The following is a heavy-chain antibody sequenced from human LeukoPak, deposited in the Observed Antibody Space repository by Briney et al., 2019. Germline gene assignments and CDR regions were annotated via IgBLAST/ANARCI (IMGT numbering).Heavy chain of an antibody. Sequence: GGSLRLSCAASGFTFSSYAMSWVRQAPGKGLEWVSSISIGGETTFYADSVKGRFTISKDNSKNTLYLQMNSLRAEDTAVYYCAEGFRFHDYWGQGVLVTVSS. D-gene: IGHD2-21*01. CDR1: GFTFSSYA. CDR2: ISIGGETT. CDR3: AEGFRFHDY. J-gene: IGHJ4*02. V-gene: IGHV3-23*01.